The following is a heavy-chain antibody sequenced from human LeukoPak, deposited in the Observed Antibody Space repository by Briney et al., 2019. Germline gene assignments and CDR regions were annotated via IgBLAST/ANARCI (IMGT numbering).Heavy chain of an antibody. CDR2: IYPGDSDT. CDR1: GYGFTSSW. D-gene: IGHD2/OR15-2a*01. CDR3: AVGTTPYFIHY. V-gene: IGHV5-51*01. Sequence: GESLKISCYGSGYGFTSSWIGWVRQMPGKGLEWMGFIYPGDSDTRYSPSFQAQVTISADKSIGTAFLRWRSLKASDTAIYYCAVGTTPYFIHYWGQGTLVTVSS. J-gene: IGHJ4*02.